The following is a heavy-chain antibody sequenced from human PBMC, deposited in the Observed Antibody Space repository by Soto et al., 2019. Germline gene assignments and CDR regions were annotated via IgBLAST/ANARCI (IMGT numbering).Heavy chain of an antibody. CDR2: IYYSGTT. J-gene: IGHJ4*02. CDR3: ARLRSRWSTDY. V-gene: IGHV4-59*08. D-gene: IGHD6-13*01. Sequence: CIRQPPGKGLEWIAYIYYSGTTHYNPSLQSRVTVSVDTSKNQFSLNLSSVTAADTAVYYCARLRSRWSTDYLGQGTPVTVSS.